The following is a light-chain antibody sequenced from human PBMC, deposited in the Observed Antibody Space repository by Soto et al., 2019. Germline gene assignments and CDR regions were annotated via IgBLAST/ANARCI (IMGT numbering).Light chain of an antibody. J-gene: IGKJ1*01. V-gene: IGKV3-15*01. CDR2: GAS. CDR1: QSVSNN. Sequence: EIVMTQSPATLSVSPGERATLSCRASQSVSNNLAWYQQKPGQAPRLLIYGASTRATGIPAGFSGSGSGTEFTLTISSLQSEDFAVYYCQQYNNWPVTFGQGTKVEIK. CDR3: QQYNNWPVT.